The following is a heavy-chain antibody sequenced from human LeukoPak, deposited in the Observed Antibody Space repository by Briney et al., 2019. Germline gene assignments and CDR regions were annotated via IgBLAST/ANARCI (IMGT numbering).Heavy chain of an antibody. Sequence: GGSLRLPCAASGFTFSSYGMHWVRQAPGKGLEWVAVISYDGSNKYYADSVKGRFTISRDNSKNTLYLQMNSLRAEDTAVYYCAKDRGAEWELLRDYYYYGMDVWGQGTTVTVSS. V-gene: IGHV3-30*18. CDR2: ISYDGSNK. CDR3: AKDRGAEWELLRDYYYYGMDV. CDR1: GFTFSSYG. J-gene: IGHJ6*02. D-gene: IGHD1-26*01.